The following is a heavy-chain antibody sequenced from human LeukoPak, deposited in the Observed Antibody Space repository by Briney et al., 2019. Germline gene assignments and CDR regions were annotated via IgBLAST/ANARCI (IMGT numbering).Heavy chain of an antibody. Sequence: SETLSLTCAVYGGSFSGYYWSWIRQPPGKGLEWIWEINHSGSTNYNPSLKSRVTISVDTSKKQFSLKLSSVTAADTAVYYCARAKRGNRQYYYDSSGKFDYWGRGTLVTVSS. CDR1: GGSFSGYY. CDR3: ARAKRGNRQYYYDSSGKFDY. D-gene: IGHD3-22*01. CDR2: INHSGST. V-gene: IGHV4-34*01. J-gene: IGHJ4*02.